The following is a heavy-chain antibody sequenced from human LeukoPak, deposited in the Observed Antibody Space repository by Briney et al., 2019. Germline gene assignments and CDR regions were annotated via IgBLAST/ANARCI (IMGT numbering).Heavy chain of an antibody. D-gene: IGHD2-2*01. V-gene: IGHV3-48*01. CDR3: ARPASDAFDI. CDR2: ISSSSSTI. J-gene: IGHJ3*02. Sequence: GGSLRLSCTASGFTFSSYSMNWVRQAPGKGLEWVSYISSSSSTIYYADPVKGRFTISRDNAKNSLYLQMNSLRAEDTAVYYCARPASDAFDIWGQGTMVTVSS. CDR1: GFTFSSYS.